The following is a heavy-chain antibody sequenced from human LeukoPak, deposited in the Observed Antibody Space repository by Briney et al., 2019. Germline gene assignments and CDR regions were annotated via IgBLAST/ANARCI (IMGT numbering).Heavy chain of an antibody. CDR2: IWYDGSNK. D-gene: IGHD3-9*01. J-gene: IGHJ4*02. V-gene: IGHV3-33*06. Sequence: GGSLRLSCAASGFIGSDYHMDWVRQAPGKGLEWVAVIWYDGSNKYYADSVKGRFTISRDNSKNTLYLQMNSLRAEGTAVYYCAKDPRAGDYDILTGYPDYWGQGTLVTVSS. CDR3: AKDPRAGDYDILTGYPDY. CDR1: GFIGSDYH.